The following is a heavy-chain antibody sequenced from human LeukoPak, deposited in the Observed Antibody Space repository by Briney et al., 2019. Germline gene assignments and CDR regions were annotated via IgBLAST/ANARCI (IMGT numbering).Heavy chain of an antibody. V-gene: IGHV3-30-3*01. D-gene: IGHD6-19*01. Sequence: GRSLRLSCAASGFTFSSYAMHWVRQAPGKGLEWVAVISYDGSNKYYADSVKGRFTISRDNSKNTLYLQMNSLRAEDTAVYYCGRGIDYSSGPDYWGQGTLVTVSS. CDR3: GRGIDYSSGPDY. CDR2: ISYDGSNK. CDR1: GFTFSSYA. J-gene: IGHJ4*02.